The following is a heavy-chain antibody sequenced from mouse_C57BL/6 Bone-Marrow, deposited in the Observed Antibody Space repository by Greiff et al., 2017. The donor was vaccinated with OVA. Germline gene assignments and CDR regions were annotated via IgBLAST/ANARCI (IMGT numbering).Heavy chain of an antibody. CDR2: ISSGGGYI. J-gene: IGHJ1*03. V-gene: IGHV5-9-1*02. Sequence: EVMLVESGEGLVKPGGSLKLSCAASGFTFSSYAMSWVRQTPEKRLEWVAYISSGGGYIYYADTVKGRFTISRDNARNTLYLQMSSLKSEDTAMYYCTREAGYFDVWGTGTTVTVSS. CDR3: TREAGYFDV. CDR1: GFTFSSYA.